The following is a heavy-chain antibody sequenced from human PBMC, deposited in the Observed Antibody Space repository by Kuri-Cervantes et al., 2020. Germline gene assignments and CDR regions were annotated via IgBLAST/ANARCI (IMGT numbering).Heavy chain of an antibody. CDR3: ARSVWVTTAFDY. D-gene: IGHD4-17*01. V-gene: IGHV4-4*02. CDR2: IYHSGST. Sequence: SETLSLTCAVSGGSISSSNWWSGVRQPPGKGLEWIGEIYHSGSTNYNPPLKSRVTISVDKSKNQFSLKLSSVTAADTAVYYCARSVWVTTAFDYWGQGTLVTVSS. CDR1: GGSISSSNW. J-gene: IGHJ4*02.